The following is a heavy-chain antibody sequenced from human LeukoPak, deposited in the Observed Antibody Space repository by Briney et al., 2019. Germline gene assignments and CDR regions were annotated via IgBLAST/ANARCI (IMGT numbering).Heavy chain of an antibody. J-gene: IGHJ4*02. D-gene: IGHD5-18*01. V-gene: IGHV3-15*01. CDR2: IKSKTNGGTT. CDR1: GFPFSRYW. Sequence: GGSLRLSCAASGFPFSRYWLSWVRQAPGKGLEWVGRIKSKTNGGTTDYAAPLKGRITISRDDSKNTLYLQLNSLKTEDIAVYYCTAERGYSYLYWGQGTLVTVSS. CDR3: TAERGYSYLY.